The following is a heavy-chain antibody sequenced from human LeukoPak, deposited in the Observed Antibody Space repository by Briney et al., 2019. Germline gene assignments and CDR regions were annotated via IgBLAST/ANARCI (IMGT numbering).Heavy chain of an antibody. CDR1: GFTFSSYA. CDR3: AKDLHYYDSSRNFDY. J-gene: IGHJ4*02. Sequence: PGRSLRLSCAASGFTFSSYAMHWVRQAPGKGLEWVAVISYDGSNKYYADSVKGRFTISRDNSKNTLYLQMNSLRAEDTAVYYCAKDLHYYDSSRNFDYWGQGTLVTVSS. V-gene: IGHV3-30*04. CDR2: ISYDGSNK. D-gene: IGHD3-22*01.